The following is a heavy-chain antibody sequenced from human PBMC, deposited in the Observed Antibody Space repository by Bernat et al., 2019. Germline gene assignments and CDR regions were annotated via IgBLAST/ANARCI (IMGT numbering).Heavy chain of an antibody. V-gene: IGHV3-33*06. D-gene: IGHD3-10*01. CDR1: GFTFSSYG. Sequence: QVQLVESGGGVVQPGRSLRLSCAASGFTFSSYGMHWVRQAPGKGLEWVAVIWYDGSNKYYADSVKGRFTISRDNSKNTLYLQMNSLRAEDTAVYYCAKELKEGWFGAGMDVWGQGTTVTVSS. J-gene: IGHJ6*02. CDR3: AKELKEGWFGAGMDV. CDR2: IWYDGSNK.